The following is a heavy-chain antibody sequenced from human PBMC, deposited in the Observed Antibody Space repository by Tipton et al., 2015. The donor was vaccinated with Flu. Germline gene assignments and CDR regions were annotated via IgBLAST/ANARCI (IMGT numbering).Heavy chain of an antibody. V-gene: IGHV4-59*01. CDR2: IYSSART. J-gene: IGHJ6*02. Sequence: TLSLICTVSGGSISSFYWSWIRQPPGKGLEWIGYIYSSARTNYNSSLESRVTISVDTSKNQFSLNLSSVTAADTAVYYCARDTFRYCSGASCLSDYYYYGMDVWGQGTTVTVSS. CDR1: GGSISSFY. CDR3: ARDTFRYCSGASCLSDYYYYGMDV. D-gene: IGHD2-15*01.